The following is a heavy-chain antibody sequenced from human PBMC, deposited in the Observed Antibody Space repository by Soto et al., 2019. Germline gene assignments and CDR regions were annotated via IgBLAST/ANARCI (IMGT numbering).Heavy chain of an antibody. D-gene: IGHD3-10*01. V-gene: IGHV1-18*01. Sequence: QVQLVQSGAELKKPGASVKVSCKAYGYTFTSYGISWVRQAPGQGLEWMGWISTYNGNTKYAQKLQGRVTMTTDTSTSTAYMELRSLRSDDTAVFYCEREMVRGVGSDYWGQGTLITVSS. CDR1: GYTFTSYG. J-gene: IGHJ4*02. CDR2: ISTYNGNT. CDR3: EREMVRGVGSDY.